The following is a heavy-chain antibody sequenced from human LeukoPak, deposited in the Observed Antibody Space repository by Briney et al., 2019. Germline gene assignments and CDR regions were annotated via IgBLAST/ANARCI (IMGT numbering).Heavy chain of an antibody. J-gene: IGHJ4*02. CDR2: IWKDGSDE. D-gene: IGHD6-19*01. CDR1: GFTFGDFG. CDR3: AREWGRIAVAGGPGY. V-gene: IGHV3-33*01. Sequence: PGRSLRLSCAAAGFTFGDFGMHWVRQAPGKGLEWVALIWKDGSDEFYADSVKGRFTISRDNSANTLYLQMSSLRVEDTAVYYCAREWGRIAVAGGPGYWGQGALVTVSS.